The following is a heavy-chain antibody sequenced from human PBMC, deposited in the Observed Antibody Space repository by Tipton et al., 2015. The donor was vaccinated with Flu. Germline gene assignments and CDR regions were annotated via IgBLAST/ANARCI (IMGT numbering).Heavy chain of an antibody. CDR2: INQDGSVK. J-gene: IGHJ4*02. CDR1: GFTFSNYW. D-gene: IGHD2-21*01. Sequence: SLRLSCTASGFTFSNYWMTWVRQAPGKGLEWVANINQDGSVKYYVDSVRGRFTISRDNAKNSLYLQMNSLRADDTAVYYCARQIGGGDCYWGQGTLVTVSS. CDR3: ARQIGGGDCY. V-gene: IGHV3-7*03.